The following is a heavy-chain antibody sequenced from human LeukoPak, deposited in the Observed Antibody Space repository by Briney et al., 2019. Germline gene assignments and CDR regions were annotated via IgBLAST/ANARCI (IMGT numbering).Heavy chain of an antibody. CDR2: IYYSGST. V-gene: IGHV4-59*01. CDR1: GGSISSYY. CDR3: ARERRSSYYDSSGYQTAFDI. Sequence: SETLSLTCTVSGGSISSYYWSWIRQLPGKGLEWIGYIYYSGSTNYNPSLKSRVTISVDTSKNQFSLKLSSVTAADTAVYYCARERRSSYYDSSGYQTAFDIWGQGAMVTVSS. J-gene: IGHJ3*02. D-gene: IGHD3-22*01.